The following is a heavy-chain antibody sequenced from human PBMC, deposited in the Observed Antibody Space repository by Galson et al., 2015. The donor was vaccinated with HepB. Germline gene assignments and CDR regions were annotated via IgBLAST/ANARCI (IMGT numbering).Heavy chain of an antibody. CDR2: FDPEDGET. V-gene: IGHV1-24*01. CDR3: ATSGPRWYPSSSAPGGFDP. J-gene: IGHJ5*02. D-gene: IGHD6-6*01. Sequence: SVKVSCKVSGYTLTELPMHWVRQAPGKGLEWMGGFDPEDGETIYAQEFQGRVTMTEDTSTDTAYMELSSLRSEDTAVYYCATSGPRWYPSSSAPGGFDPWGQGTLVTVSS. CDR1: GYTLTELP.